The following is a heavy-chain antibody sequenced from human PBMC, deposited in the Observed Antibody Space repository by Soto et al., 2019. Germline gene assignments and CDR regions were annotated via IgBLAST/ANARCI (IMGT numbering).Heavy chain of an antibody. CDR2: ISAYNGNT. J-gene: IGHJ6*03. CDR3: ARGGCSGGSCYATANYYYYCMDV. V-gene: IGHV1-18*01. D-gene: IGHD2-15*01. Sequence: GASVKVSCKASGYTFTSYGISWVRQAPGQGLEWMGWISAYNGNTNYAQKLQGRVTMTTDTSTSTAYMELRSLRSDDTAVYYCARGGCSGGSCYATANYYYYCMDVWGKGTTVTVSS. CDR1: GYTFTSYG.